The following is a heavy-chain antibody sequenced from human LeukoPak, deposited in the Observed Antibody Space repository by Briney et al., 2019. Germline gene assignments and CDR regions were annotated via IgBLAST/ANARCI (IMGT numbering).Heavy chain of an antibody. D-gene: IGHD3-22*01. V-gene: IGHV4-39*02. CDR3: ARDSASSGNFDY. CDR2: THYSGST. CDR1: GGSISSSSYY. Sequence: SETLSLTCTVSGGSISSSSYYWDWIRQPPGKGLEWIGSTHYSGSTYYNPSLKSRVTIFVDTSKNQFSLKLSSVTAADTAVYYCARDSASSGNFDYWGQGTLVTVSS. J-gene: IGHJ4*02.